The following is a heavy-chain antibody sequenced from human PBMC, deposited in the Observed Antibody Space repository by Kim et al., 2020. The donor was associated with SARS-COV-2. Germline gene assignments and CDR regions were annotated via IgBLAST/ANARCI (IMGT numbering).Heavy chain of an antibody. D-gene: IGHD3-9*01. J-gene: IGHJ4*02. CDR1: GFTFRNFV. CDR2: MSGNGRNT. Sequence: GGSLRLSCAASGFTFRNFVMHWVRQAPGKGLEYVSAMSGNGRNTYYADSVKGRFIVSRDNSKNTLYLQMGSLKTEDMAVYYCVRGQFEDWGQGTLVTVSS. V-gene: IGHV3-64*02. CDR3: VRGQFED.